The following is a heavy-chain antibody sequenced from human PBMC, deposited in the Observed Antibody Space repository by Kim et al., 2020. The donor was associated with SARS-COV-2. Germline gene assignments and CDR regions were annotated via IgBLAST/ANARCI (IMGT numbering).Heavy chain of an antibody. CDR3: AKGPPIVRGVIITEDY. J-gene: IGHJ4*02. D-gene: IGHD3-10*01. V-gene: IGHV3-23*01. Sequence: WGSLRLSCAASGFTFSSYAMSWVRQAPGKGLEWVSAISGSGGSTYYADSVKGRFTISRDNSKNTLYLQMNSLRAEDTAVYYCAKGPPIVRGVIITEDYWGQGTLVTVSS. CDR2: ISGSGGST. CDR1: GFTFSSYA.